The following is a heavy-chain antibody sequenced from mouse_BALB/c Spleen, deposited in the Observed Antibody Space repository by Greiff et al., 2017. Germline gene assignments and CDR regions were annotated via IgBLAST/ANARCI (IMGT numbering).Heavy chain of an antibody. J-gene: IGHJ2*01. CDR2: ISSGSSTI. Sequence: EVKLVESGGGLVQPGGSRKLSCAASGFTFSSFGMHWVRQAPEKGLEWVAYISSGSSTIYYADTVKGRFTISRDNPKNTLFLQMTSLRSEDTAMYYCARSEYGNPYYFDYWGQGTTLTVSS. CDR3: ARSEYGNPYYFDY. D-gene: IGHD2-10*02. CDR1: GFTFSSFG. V-gene: IGHV5-17*02.